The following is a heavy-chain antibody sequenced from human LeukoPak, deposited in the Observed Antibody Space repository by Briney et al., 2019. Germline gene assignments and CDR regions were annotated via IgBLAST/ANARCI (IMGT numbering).Heavy chain of an antibody. J-gene: IGHJ4*02. D-gene: IGHD3-16*01. Sequence: ASVKVSCKPSGYTFKSYGISWVRPAAGQGLEWMEWISAYNGNTNYAQKLKGGGPMTTNTSTTTAYMKLRSRRSDDTAVYYCAGDGGGMATPDRYWGQGTLVTVSS. CDR1: GYTFKSYG. CDR3: AGDGGGMATPDRY. V-gene: IGHV1-18*01. CDR2: ISAYNGNT.